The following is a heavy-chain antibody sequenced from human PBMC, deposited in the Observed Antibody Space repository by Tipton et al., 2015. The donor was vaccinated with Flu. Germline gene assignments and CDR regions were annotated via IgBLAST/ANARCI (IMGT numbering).Heavy chain of an antibody. D-gene: IGHD2-2*01. CDR3: AGDPSLGMPDYFDS. V-gene: IGHV4-59*12. CDR1: GGSIGSYY. Sequence: TLSLTCTVSGGSIGSYYWNWIRQPPGKGLEWIGYIYNSEYTKYNPSLKSRVTISVDTSKKQFSLQLRSVTAADTAVYYCAGDPSLGMPDYFDSWGQGTLVTASS. J-gene: IGHJ4*02. CDR2: IYNSEYT.